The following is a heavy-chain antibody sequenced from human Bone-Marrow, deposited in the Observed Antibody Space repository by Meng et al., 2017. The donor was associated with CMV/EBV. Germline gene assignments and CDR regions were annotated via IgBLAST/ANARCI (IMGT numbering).Heavy chain of an antibody. CDR3: ARDYYDFWSGYWLGYAPMLYGMDV. V-gene: IGHV3-21*01. CDR1: GFTFSSYS. Sequence: GGSLRLSCAASGFTFSSYSMNWVRQAPGKGLEWVSSISSSSSYIYYADSVKGRFTISRDNAKNSLYLQMNSLRAEDTAVYYCARDYYDFWSGYWLGYAPMLYGMDVWGQGTTVTVSS. CDR2: ISSSSSYI. D-gene: IGHD3-3*01. J-gene: IGHJ6*02.